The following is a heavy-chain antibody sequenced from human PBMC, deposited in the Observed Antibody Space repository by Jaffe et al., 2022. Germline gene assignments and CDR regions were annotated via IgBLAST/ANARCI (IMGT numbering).Heavy chain of an antibody. V-gene: IGHV4-38-2*01. D-gene: IGHD3-22*01. Sequence: QVQLQESGPGLVKPSETLSLTCAVSGYSISSGYYWGWIRQPPGKGLEWIGSMFHTGIIYYNPSLKSRVTMSVDTSKNQFSLKLSSVTAADTAVYSCARHRSADYYDSGGSGEDAFDIWGQGTMVTVSS. J-gene: IGHJ3*02. CDR3: ARHRSADYYDSGGSGEDAFDI. CDR2: MFHTGII. CDR1: GYSISSGYY.